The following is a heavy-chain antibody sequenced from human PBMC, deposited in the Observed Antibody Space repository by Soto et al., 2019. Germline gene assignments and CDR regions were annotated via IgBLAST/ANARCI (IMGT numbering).Heavy chain of an antibody. Sequence: QITLKESGPTLVKPTQTLTLTCTFSGFSLSTSGVGVGWIRQPPGKALEWLALIYWDDDKRYSPSLKSRLTITKDTSKNQVVLTMTNMDPVDTATYYCAHTYGSLYYYGSGSYYNDWFDPWGQGTLVTVSS. CDR2: IYWDDDK. J-gene: IGHJ5*02. CDR1: GFSLSTSGVG. CDR3: AHTYGSLYYYGSGSYYNDWFDP. D-gene: IGHD3-10*01. V-gene: IGHV2-5*02.